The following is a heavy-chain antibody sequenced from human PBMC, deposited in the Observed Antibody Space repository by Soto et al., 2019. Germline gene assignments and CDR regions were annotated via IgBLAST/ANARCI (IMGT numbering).Heavy chain of an antibody. CDR1: GLTVSHNY. CDR3: VRPRPSGENYGMDV. V-gene: IGHV3-53*01. CDR2: LYTEGTT. D-gene: IGHD3-16*01. J-gene: IGHJ6*02. Sequence: GSLRLSCVASGLTVSHNYMAWVRQAPEMGLEWVSILYTEGTTYYADSVKGRFTISRDSSKNTLFLQMDSLRAENTAVYYCVRPRPSGENYGMDVWGQGTTVTVSS.